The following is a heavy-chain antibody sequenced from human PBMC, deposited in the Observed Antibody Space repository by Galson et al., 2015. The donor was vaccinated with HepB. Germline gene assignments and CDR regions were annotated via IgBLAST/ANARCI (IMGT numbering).Heavy chain of an antibody. Sequence: SLRLSCAASGFTFSHYAMSWVRQAPGKGLEWVSAISGGGGTTYYADSVKGRFTISRDNSKNTLYLQMNSLRAEDTALYYCAKAPGASSYSMDVWGKGTTVTVSS. V-gene: IGHV3-23*01. CDR1: GFTFSHYA. CDR2: ISGGGGTT. CDR3: AKAPGASSYSMDV. D-gene: IGHD7-27*01. J-gene: IGHJ6*03.